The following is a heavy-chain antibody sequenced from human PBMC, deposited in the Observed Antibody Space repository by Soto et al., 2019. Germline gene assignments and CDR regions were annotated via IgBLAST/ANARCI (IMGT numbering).Heavy chain of an antibody. J-gene: IGHJ4*02. CDR1: GGSITRGSSY. CDR2: FCDGTT. D-gene: IGHD3-10*01. Sequence: SETLSLTCIVSGGSITRGSSYWAWIRQPPGKGLEWVGTFCDGTTYHNPSLSSRITIAVDTYKNQFSHKLNSVAAADTAFYYWATTRGLAVGGSFDYWGQGMLVTVSS. V-gene: IGHV4-39*01. CDR3: ATTRGLAVGGSFDY.